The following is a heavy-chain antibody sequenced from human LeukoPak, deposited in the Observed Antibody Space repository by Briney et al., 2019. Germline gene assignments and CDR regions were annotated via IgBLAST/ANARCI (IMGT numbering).Heavy chain of an antibody. CDR1: GFTFDDYA. Sequence: GGSLRLSCAASGFTFDDYAIHWVRQAPGRGLDWVSLISGDGDSTYYAASVKGRFTISRDNSKNSLYLQMNSLRTEDTALYYCAKGNERRAFDIWGQGTMVTVSS. V-gene: IGHV3-43*02. D-gene: IGHD5-24*01. CDR3: AKGNERRAFDI. CDR2: ISGDGDST. J-gene: IGHJ3*02.